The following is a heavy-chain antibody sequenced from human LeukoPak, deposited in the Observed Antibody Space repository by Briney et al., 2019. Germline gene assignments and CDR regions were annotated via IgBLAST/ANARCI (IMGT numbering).Heavy chain of an antibody. Sequence: PGGSLRLSCVGSGLSLSKSHMHWVRQAPGKGLEWVAVIWNDGSNKYYADSVKGRFTISRDNSKNTLYLQMNSLRAEDTAVYYCARDYCSSTSCLFDYWGQGTLVTVSS. CDR2: IWNDGSNK. CDR3: ARDYCSSTSCLFDY. CDR1: GLSLSKSH. D-gene: IGHD2-2*01. J-gene: IGHJ4*02. V-gene: IGHV3-33*08.